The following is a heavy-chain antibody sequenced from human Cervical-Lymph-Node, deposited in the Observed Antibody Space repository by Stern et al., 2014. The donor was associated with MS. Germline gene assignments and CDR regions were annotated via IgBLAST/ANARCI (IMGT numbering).Heavy chain of an antibody. D-gene: IGHD6-13*01. CDR1: GFTFSNHS. CDR2: SSSSSSYI. Sequence: EVQLVESGGGLVKPGGSLRLSCAASGFTFSNHSMNWVRQAPGKGLEWVSSSSSSSSYIYYADSVKGRFTISRDNAKNSVYLQMTFLRAEDTVVYYCARGRDSTKYGMDVWGQGTTVTVSS. CDR3: ARGRDSTKYGMDV. J-gene: IGHJ6*02. V-gene: IGHV3-21*01.